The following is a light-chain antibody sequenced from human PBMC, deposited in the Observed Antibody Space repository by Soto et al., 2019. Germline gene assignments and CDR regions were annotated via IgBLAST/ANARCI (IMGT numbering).Light chain of an antibody. CDR1: QSVSSRY. Sequence: EIVLTQSPGTLSLSPGERATLSCRASQSVSSRYLAWYQQKPGQAPRLLMYGASNRATGIPDRFSGSGSGKDFTPTISRLEPEDFAVYFCQQYGSSPPFTFGQGTKVEIK. CDR3: QQYGSSPPFT. J-gene: IGKJ2*01. V-gene: IGKV3-20*01. CDR2: GAS.